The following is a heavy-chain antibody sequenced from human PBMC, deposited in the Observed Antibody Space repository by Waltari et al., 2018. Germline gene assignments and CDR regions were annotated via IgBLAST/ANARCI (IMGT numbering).Heavy chain of an antibody. J-gene: IGHJ4*02. D-gene: IGHD6-6*01. Sequence: QVQLVQSGAEVKKPGSSVKVSCKASGDTFSSYAISWVRQAPGQGLEWMGGSIPIVGTANYAQKFQGRVTITADESTSTAYMELSSLRSEDTALYYCAKDGSSSSFLNYWGQGTLVTVSS. CDR3: AKDGSSSSFLNY. CDR1: GDTFSSYA. V-gene: IGHV1-69*13. CDR2: SIPIVGTA.